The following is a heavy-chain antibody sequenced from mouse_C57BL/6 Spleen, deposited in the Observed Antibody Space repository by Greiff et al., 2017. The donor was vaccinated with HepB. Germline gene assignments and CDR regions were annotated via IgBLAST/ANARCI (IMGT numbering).Heavy chain of an antibody. CDR2: IDPETGGT. J-gene: IGHJ2*01. V-gene: IGHV1-15*01. CDR3: TIIYYGNYDY. CDR1: GYTFTDYE. D-gene: IGHD2-1*01. Sequence: QVQLKQSGAELVRPGASVTLSCKASGYTFTDYEMHWVKQTPVHGLEWIGAIDPETGGTAYNQKFKGKAILTADKSSSTAYMELRSLTSEDSAVYYCTIIYYGNYDYWGQGTTPTVSS.